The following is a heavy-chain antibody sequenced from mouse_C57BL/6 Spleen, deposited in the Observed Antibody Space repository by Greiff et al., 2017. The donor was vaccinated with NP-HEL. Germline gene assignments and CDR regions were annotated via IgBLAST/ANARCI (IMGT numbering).Heavy chain of an antibody. J-gene: IGHJ3*01. CDR2: ISGGGGNT. V-gene: IGHV5-9*01. CDR3: AREKWFAY. Sequence: DVKLVESGGGLVKPGGSLKLSCAASGFTFSSYTMSWVRQTPEKRLEWVATISGGGGNTYYPDSVKGRFTISRDNAKNTLYLQMSSLRSEDTALYYCAREKWFAYWGQGTLVTVSA. CDR1: GFTFSSYT.